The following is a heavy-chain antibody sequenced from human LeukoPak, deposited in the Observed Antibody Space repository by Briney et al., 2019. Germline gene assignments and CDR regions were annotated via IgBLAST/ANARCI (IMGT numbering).Heavy chain of an antibody. J-gene: IGHJ4*02. CDR3: ARWDIVATIKYDSTNFDY. CDR1: GFTFSSYA. V-gene: IGHV3-30-3*01. D-gene: IGHD5-12*01. CDR2: ISYDGSNK. Sequence: GGSLRLSCAASGFTFSSYAMHWVRQAPGKGLEWVAVISYDGSNKYYADSVEGRFTISRDNSKNTLYLQMNSLRAEDTAVYYCARWDIVATIKYDSTNFDYWGQGTLVTVSS.